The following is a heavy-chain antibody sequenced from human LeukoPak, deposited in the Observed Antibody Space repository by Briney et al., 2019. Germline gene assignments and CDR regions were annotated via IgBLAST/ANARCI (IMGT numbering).Heavy chain of an antibody. D-gene: IGHD2-15*01. CDR2: ITHSGSI. J-gene: IGHJ5*02. CDR1: GGSFSGYY. CDR3: ATLWDCSGRSCYPYNWFDP. V-gene: IGHV4-34*01. Sequence: KPSQSLSLTCAVYGGSFSGYYCGWIRQHAGKGLEWIGVITHSGSINDNPSLKSRVTITVDTSKNQFSLKLSSVTAADTAVYYCATLWDCSGRSCYPYNWFDPWGQGTLVTVSS.